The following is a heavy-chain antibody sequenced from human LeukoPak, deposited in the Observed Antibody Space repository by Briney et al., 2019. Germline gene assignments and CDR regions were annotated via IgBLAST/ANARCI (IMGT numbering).Heavy chain of an antibody. CDR2: IYYSGST. D-gene: IGHD5-24*01. Sequence: SETLSLTCTVSGGSISSSSYYWGWVRQPPGEGLGWIGSIYYSGSTYYNPSLKSRVTISVDTSKNQFSLKLSSVTAADTAVYYCARQVSRWLHHFDYWGQGTLVTVSS. CDR1: GGSISSSSYY. CDR3: ARQVSRWLHHFDY. J-gene: IGHJ4*02. V-gene: IGHV4-39*01.